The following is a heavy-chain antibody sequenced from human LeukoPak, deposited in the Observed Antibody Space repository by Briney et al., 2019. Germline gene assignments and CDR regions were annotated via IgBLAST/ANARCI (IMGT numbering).Heavy chain of an antibody. V-gene: IGHV4-31*03. Sequence: SETLSLTCTVSGGSISSGGYYWSWIRQHPGTGLEWIGYIYYSGSTYYNPSLKSRVTISVDTSKNQFSLKLSSVTAADTAVYYCARGGVVPAAIPWFDPWGQGTLVTVSS. D-gene: IGHD2-2*01. J-gene: IGHJ5*02. CDR2: IYYSGST. CDR3: ARGGVVPAAIPWFDP. CDR1: GGSISSGGYY.